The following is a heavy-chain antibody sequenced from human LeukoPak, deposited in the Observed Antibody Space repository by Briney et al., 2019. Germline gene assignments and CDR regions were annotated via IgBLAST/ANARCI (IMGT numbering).Heavy chain of an antibody. D-gene: IGHD6-25*01. Sequence: GGSLRLSCAASGFAFSSYAMHWVRQAPGKGLEWVAFIRYDGNNKHYADSVKGRFTISRDNSKNTLYLQMNSLRAEDTAVYYCAKTFSSDWYFDYWGQGTLVTVAS. V-gene: IGHV3-30*02. CDR3: AKTFSSDWYFDY. CDR2: IRYDGNNK. J-gene: IGHJ4*02. CDR1: GFAFSSYA.